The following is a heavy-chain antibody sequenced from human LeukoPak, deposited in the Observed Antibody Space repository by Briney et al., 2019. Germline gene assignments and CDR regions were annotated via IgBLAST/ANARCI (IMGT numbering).Heavy chain of an antibody. CDR3: AKSGPYGDYTYYYYGMDV. J-gene: IGHJ6*02. D-gene: IGHD4-17*01. CDR2: ISGSGGTT. V-gene: IGHV3-23*01. Sequence: QPGGSLRLSCAASGFTFSNYAMTWVRQAPGKGLEWVSAISGSGGTTYYADSVKGRFTISRDNSKNTLYLQMNSLRAEDTAVYFCAKSGPYGDYTYYYYGMDVWGQGTTVTVSS. CDR1: GFTFSNYA.